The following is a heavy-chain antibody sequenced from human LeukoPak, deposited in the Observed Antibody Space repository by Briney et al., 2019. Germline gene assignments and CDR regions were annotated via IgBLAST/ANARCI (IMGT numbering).Heavy chain of an antibody. V-gene: IGHV1-69*13. Sequence: SVKVSCKASGGTFSSYAISWVRQAPGQGLEWMGGIIPIFGTANYAQKFQGRVTITADESTSTAYMELSSLRSEDTAVYYCARGSSIAARHYYGMDVWGQGTTVTVSS. CDR1: GGTFSSYA. D-gene: IGHD6-6*01. J-gene: IGHJ6*02. CDR3: ARGSSIAARHYYGMDV. CDR2: IIPIFGTA.